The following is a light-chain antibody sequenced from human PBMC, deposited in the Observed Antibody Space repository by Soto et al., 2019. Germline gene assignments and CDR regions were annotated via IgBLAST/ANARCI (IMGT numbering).Light chain of an antibody. CDR2: WAS. CDR3: QQYYITPWT. V-gene: IGKV4-1*01. J-gene: IGKJ1*01. CDR1: QSVLYSSNNKNY. Sequence: DIVMTQSRDSLSVSLGERATINCKSSQSVLYSSNNKNYLAWYQQKPGQPPKLLIYWASTRESGVPDRFSGSGSGTDFTLTISSLQAEDVAVYYCQQYYITPWTLGQGTKVEIK.